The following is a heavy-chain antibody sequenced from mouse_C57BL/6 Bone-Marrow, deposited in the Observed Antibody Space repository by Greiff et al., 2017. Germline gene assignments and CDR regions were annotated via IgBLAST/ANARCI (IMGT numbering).Heavy chain of an antibody. V-gene: IGHV1-80*01. CDR3: ARSPRDAKDY. CDR2: IYPGDGDT. Sequence: QVNVKQSGAELVKPGASVKISCKASGYEFSSYWMNWVKQRPGKGLEWIGQIYPGDGDTNYNGKFKGKATLTAAKYSRTSYMQLSSLTSEDSAVYFCARSPRDAKDYCSQGTSVTFSS. J-gene: IGHJ4*01. CDR1: GYEFSSYW.